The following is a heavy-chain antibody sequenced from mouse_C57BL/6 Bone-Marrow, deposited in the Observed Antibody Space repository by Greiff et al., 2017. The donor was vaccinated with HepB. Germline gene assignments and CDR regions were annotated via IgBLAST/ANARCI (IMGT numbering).Heavy chain of an antibody. CDR3: ASPYDYDEGWFAY. CDR1: GYTFTSYW. D-gene: IGHD2-4*01. Sequence: VQLQESGAELAKPGASVKLSCKASGYTFTSYWMHWVKQRPGQGLEWIGYINPSSGYTKYNQKFKDKATLTADKSSSTAYMQLSNLTYEDSAVYYCASPYDYDEGWFAYWGQGTLVTVSA. J-gene: IGHJ3*01. V-gene: IGHV1-7*01. CDR2: INPSSGYT.